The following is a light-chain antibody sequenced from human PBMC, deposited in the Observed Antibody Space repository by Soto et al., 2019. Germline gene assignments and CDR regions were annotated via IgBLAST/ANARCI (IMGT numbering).Light chain of an antibody. J-gene: IGLJ1*01. CDR2: DVS. CDR1: GSDVGGYNY. CDR3: SSYTSSSTPLYV. Sequence: QSALTQPASVSGSPGQSITISCTGTGSDVGGYNYVSWYQQHPGKAPKLMIYDVSNRPSGVSNRFSGSKSGNTASLTISGLQAEDEADYYCSSYTSSSTPLYVFGTGTQLTVL. V-gene: IGLV2-14*01.